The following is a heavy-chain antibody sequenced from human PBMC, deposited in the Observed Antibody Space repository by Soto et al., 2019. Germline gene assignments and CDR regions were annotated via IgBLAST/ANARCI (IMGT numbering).Heavy chain of an antibody. CDR3: AKMLVRGVTGDDY. J-gene: IGHJ4*02. D-gene: IGHD3-10*01. CDR2: ISYDGSNK. CDR1: GFTFSSYG. V-gene: IGHV3-30*18. Sequence: GGSLRLSCAASGFTFSSYGMHWVRQAPGKGLEWVAVISYDGSNKYYADSVKGRFTISRDNSKNTLYLQMNSLRAEDTAVYYCAKMLVRGVTGDDYWGQGTLVTVSS.